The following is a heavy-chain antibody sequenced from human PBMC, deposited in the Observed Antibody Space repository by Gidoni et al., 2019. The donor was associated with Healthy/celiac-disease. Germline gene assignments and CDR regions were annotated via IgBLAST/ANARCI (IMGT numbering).Heavy chain of an antibody. D-gene: IGHD5-12*01. Sequence: QVQLQQWGAGLLKPWETLSLTCAVYGGSFSGYSWSWISQPPGKGLEWIGEINHSGSTNYNPSLKSRVTISVDMSKNQFSLKLSSVTAADTAVYYCARYIVATIGPPAHFDYWGQGTLVTVSS. CDR1: GGSFSGYS. CDR3: ARYIVATIGPPAHFDY. V-gene: IGHV4-34*01. J-gene: IGHJ4*02. CDR2: INHSGST.